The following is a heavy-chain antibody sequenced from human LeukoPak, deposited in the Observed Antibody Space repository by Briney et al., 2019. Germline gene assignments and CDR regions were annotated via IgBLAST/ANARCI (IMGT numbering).Heavy chain of an antibody. V-gene: IGHV4-39*07. D-gene: IGHD4-23*01. CDR2: IYYSGST. J-gene: IGHJ3*02. CDR3: ARNYGGNTMKAFDI. Sequence: SQTLSLTCTVSGGSISSSSSYWAWIRQPPGKGLEWIGSIYYSGSTYFNRSLKSRVAISIDTSKNQFSLKLSSVTAADTAVYYCARNYGGNTMKAFDIWGLGTMVTVSS. CDR1: GGSISSSSSY.